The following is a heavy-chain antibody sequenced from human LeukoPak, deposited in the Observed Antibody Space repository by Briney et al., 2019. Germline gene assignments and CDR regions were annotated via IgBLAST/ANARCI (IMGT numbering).Heavy chain of an antibody. V-gene: IGHV4-30-4*01. CDR2: IYYSGST. J-gene: IGHJ5*02. Sequence: SQTLSLTCTVSGGSISSGDDYWSWIRQPPGKGLEWIGYIYYSGSTYYNPSLKSRVTISVDTSKKKFSLKLTSVTAADTAVHYCARGRDTSWWFDPWGQGTLAIVSS. D-gene: IGHD5-18*01. CDR3: ARGRDTSWWFDP. CDR1: GGSISSGDDY.